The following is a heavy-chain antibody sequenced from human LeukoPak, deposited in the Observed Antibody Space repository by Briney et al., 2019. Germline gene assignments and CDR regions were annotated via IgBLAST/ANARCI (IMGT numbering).Heavy chain of an antibody. CDR1: GFTFSSYG. J-gene: IGHJ6*02. V-gene: IGHV3-33*01. D-gene: IGHD6-19*01. CDR3: ARVGIAVAGGDGMDV. CDR2: IWYDGSNK. Sequence: GRSLRLSWAASGFTFSSYGMHWVRQAPGKGLEWVAVIWYDGSNKYYADSVKGRFTISRDNSKNTLYLQMNSLRAEDTAVYYCARVGIAVAGGDGMDVWGQGTTVTVSS.